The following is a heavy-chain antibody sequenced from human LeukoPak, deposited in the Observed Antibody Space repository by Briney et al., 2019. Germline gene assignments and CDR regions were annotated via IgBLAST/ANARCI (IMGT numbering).Heavy chain of an antibody. CDR2: IYYSGST. Sequence: PSETLSLTCTVCGQFMRSSHYLGRWIRQPPGKGPEWIGSIYYSGSTYYNPSLKSPVTISVDTSKNQFSLKLNSVTAADTAVYYCARQVGPGYYDNSGYYYSWFDPWGQGTLVTVSS. CDR3: ARQVGPGYYDNSGYYYSWFDP. D-gene: IGHD3-22*01. CDR1: GQFMRSSHYL. V-gene: IGHV4-39*01. J-gene: IGHJ5*02.